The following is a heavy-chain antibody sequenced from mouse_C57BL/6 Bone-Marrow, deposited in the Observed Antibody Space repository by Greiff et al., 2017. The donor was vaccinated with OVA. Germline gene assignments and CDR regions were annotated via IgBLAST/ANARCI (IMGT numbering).Heavy chain of an antibody. D-gene: IGHD2-2*01. Sequence: QVQLQQSGAELARPGASVKLSCKASGYTFTSYGISWVKQRTGQGLEWIGEIYPRSGNTYYNEKFKGKATLTAAKSYSTAYMELRSLTSEYYAVYFYSPDLLWLRRDALDYWGQGTAVSVTS. CDR1: GYTFTSYG. CDR2: IYPRSGNT. V-gene: IGHV1-81*01. CDR3: SPDLLWLRRDALDY. J-gene: IGHJ4*01.